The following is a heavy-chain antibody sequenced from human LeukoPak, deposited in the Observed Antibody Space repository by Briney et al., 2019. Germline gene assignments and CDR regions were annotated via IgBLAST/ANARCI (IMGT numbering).Heavy chain of an antibody. D-gene: IGHD3-22*01. CDR1: GFTFSSYA. CDR3: AKAGILDSYYYDSSGYKLGYYFDY. CDR2: ISGSGGST. V-gene: IGHV3-23*01. Sequence: GGSLRLSCAASGFTFSSYAMSWVRQAPGKGLEWVSAISGSGGSTYYADSVKGRFTISRDNSKNTLYLQMNSLRAEDTAVYYCAKAGILDSYYYDSSGYKLGYYFDYWGQGTLVTVSS. J-gene: IGHJ4*02.